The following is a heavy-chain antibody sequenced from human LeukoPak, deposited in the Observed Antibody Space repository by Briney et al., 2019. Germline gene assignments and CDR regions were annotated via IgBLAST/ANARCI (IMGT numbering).Heavy chain of an antibody. CDR2: ISGSGYST. J-gene: IGHJ4*02. V-gene: IGHV3-23*01. CDR3: AKVEYYYDSSGYSQDY. Sequence: GGSLRLSCAASGFTFSSYVMSWVRQAPGKGLEWVSGISGSGYSTFYADSVKGRFTISRDNSKNTLYLQMNSLRAEDTAVYYCAKVEYYYDSSGYSQDYWGQGTLVTVSS. CDR1: GFTFSSYV. D-gene: IGHD3-22*01.